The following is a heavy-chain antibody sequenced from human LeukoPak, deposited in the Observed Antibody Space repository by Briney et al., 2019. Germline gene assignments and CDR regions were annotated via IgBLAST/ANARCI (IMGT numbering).Heavy chain of an antibody. Sequence: PSETLSLTCTVSSGSISGYYWSWIRQPPGKELEWIGQIHSGGTIYNPSLKSRVTISVDTSKNQFSLKLSSGSAADTAAYYCARHGTGQKAFNIWGQGTMVTVSS. CDR3: ARHGTGQKAFNI. V-gene: IGHV4-59*08. CDR2: IHSGGT. D-gene: IGHD1-14*01. J-gene: IGHJ3*02. CDR1: SGSISGYY.